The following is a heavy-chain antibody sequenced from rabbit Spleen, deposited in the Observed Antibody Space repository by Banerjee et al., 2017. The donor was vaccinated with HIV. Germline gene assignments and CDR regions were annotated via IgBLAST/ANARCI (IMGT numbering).Heavy chain of an antibody. CDR3: ASAYSDIYFNL. J-gene: IGHJ4*01. CDR1: GFSFGAGYY. CDR2: IGTGTGTT. Sequence: QEQLVESGGGLVKPGASLTLTCKASGFSFGAGYYVSWVRQAPGKGLEWIGCIGTGTGTTYYATWAKGRFTISKTSSSTVTLQMTSLTAADTATYFCASAYSDIYFNLWGPGPLVTVS. V-gene: IGHV1S45*01. D-gene: IGHD6-1*01.